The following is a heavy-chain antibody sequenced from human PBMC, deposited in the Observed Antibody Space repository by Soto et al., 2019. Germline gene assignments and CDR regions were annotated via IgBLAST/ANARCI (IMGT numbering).Heavy chain of an antibody. CDR2: IYPGDSDT. D-gene: IGHD6-19*01. CDR1: GYSFTNYW. Sequence: PGESLKISCKGSGYSFTNYWIGWGRQMPGKGLEWMGIIYPGDSDTKYSPSFQGQVTISADKSMSTTYLQWSSLKASDTAIYYCASRSGWFFDHWGQGTLVTVSS. J-gene: IGHJ4*02. CDR3: ASRSGWFFDH. V-gene: IGHV5-51*01.